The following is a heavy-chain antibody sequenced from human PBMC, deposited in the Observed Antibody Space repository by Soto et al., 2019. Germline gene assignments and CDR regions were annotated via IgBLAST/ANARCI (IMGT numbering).Heavy chain of an antibody. CDR1: GGSITSNAYY. CDR2: IYYSGSA. D-gene: IGHD6-13*01. J-gene: IGHJ5*02. V-gene: IGHV4-39*07. Sequence: SETLSLTCTVSGGSITSNAYYWGWIRQPPGKGLEWLGYIYYSGSASYNPSLKSRVTISVDTSKNQFSLKLSSVTAADTAVYYCARGILYSSSWRHYNWFDPWGQGTLVTVSS. CDR3: ARGILYSSSWRHYNWFDP.